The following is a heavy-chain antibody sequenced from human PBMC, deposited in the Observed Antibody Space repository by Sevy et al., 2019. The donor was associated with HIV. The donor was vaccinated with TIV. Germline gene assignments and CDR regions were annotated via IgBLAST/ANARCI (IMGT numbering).Heavy chain of an antibody. CDR2: ISSSSSYI. CDR3: ARGLRDFWSGYPDY. CDR1: GFTFSSYS. D-gene: IGHD3-3*01. V-gene: IGHV3-21*01. Sequence: GGSLRLSCAASGFTFSSYSMNWVRQAPGKGLEWVSSISSSSSYIYYANSVKGRFTISRDNAKNSLYLQMNSLRVEDTAVYYCARGLRDFWSGYPDYWGQGTLVTVSS. J-gene: IGHJ4*02.